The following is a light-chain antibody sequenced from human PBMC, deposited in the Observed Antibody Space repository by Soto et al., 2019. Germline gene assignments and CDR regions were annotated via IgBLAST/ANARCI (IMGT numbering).Light chain of an antibody. CDR2: YDY. V-gene: IGLV3-21*04. J-gene: IGLJ2*01. CDR3: QVWDSSRDHVV. Sequence: SYELTQPPSVSVAPGKTASITCGGNNIGSKSVHWYQQKPGQAPVLVIYYDYDRPSGIPERFSGSNSGNTATLTISRVEAGDEADYYCQVWDSSRDHVVFGGGTKLTVL. CDR1: NIGSKS.